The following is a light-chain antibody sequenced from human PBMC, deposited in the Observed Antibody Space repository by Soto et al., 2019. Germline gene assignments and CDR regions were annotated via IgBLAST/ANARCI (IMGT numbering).Light chain of an antibody. V-gene: IGKV1-5*01. CDR2: DAS. CDR3: QQYNTYSGWA. J-gene: IGKJ1*01. Sequence: DIQMTQSPSTLSASVGDRVTITCRTSQSITSSLAWYQQKPGKAPKLLIYDASTLESGVPSRFSGSGSGTEFTLTISSLQPDDFATYFCQQYNTYSGWAFGQGAKVE. CDR1: QSITSS.